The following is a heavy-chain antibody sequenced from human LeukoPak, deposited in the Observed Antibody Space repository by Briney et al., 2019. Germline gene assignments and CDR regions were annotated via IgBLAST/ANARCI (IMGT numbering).Heavy chain of an antibody. CDR1: GFTFEDSG. V-gene: IGHV3-9*01. CDR2: TSWNGGSI. CDR3: ARDRTYQFDQ. J-gene: IGHJ4*02. D-gene: IGHD2-2*01. Sequence: PGGSLRLSCAASGFTFEDSGMHWVRQAPGKGLEWVSGTSWNGGSIGYADSVKGRFTISRDNAKNSLYLQMNSLRPEDTALYYCARDRTYQFDQWGRGTLVTVSS.